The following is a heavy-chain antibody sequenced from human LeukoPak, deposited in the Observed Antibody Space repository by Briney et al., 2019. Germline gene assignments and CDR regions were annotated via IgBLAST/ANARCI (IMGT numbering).Heavy chain of an antibody. CDR1: GGSISSYY. CDR3: ARGLGEPVGWFDP. V-gene: IGHV4-59*01. Sequence: SETLSLTCTVSGGSISSYYWSWIRQPPGKGLEWIGYIYYSGSTNYNPSLKSRVTISVDTSKNQFSLKLSSVTAADTAVYYCARGLGEPVGWFDPWGQGTLVTVSS. CDR2: IYYSGST. J-gene: IGHJ5*02.